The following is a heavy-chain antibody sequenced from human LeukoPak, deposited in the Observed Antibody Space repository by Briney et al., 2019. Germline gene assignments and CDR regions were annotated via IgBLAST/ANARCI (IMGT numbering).Heavy chain of an antibody. J-gene: IGHJ4*02. CDR3: TTLGYHLDS. D-gene: IGHD3-22*01. Sequence: GGSLRLSCAASGFDFSAYEMNWVRQAPGKGLEWVAYFAGSDATKYYADSVRGRFTISRDSAKNSLYLQMNSLRAEDTALYYCTTLGYHLDSWGQGTLLTVSS. CDR1: GFDFSAYE. V-gene: IGHV3-48*03. CDR2: FAGSDATK.